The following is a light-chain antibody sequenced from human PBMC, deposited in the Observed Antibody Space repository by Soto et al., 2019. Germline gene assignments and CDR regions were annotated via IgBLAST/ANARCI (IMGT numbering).Light chain of an antibody. CDR1: TGAVTSGYY. CDR3: LLYYGGAQRGV. V-gene: IGLV7-43*01. CDR2: DTS. Sequence: QAVVTQEPSLTVSPGGTVTLTCASNTGAVTSGYYPNWFQQKPGQAPRALIFDTSNKHSWTPARFSGSLLGGKAALTLSGVQPEDEAEYYCLLYYGGAQRGVFGGGTKLTVL. J-gene: IGLJ2*01.